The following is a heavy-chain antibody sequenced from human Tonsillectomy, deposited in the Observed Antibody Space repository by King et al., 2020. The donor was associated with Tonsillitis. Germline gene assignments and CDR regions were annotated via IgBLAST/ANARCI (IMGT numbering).Heavy chain of an antibody. V-gene: IGHV3-7*01. CDR2: IVQDGSVK. D-gene: IGHD6-13*01. CDR1: GFTFSKYY. Sequence: VQLVESGGGLVQPGGSLRLSCAASGFTFSKYYMSWVRQAPGEGLEWVAKIVQDGSVKDYVDSVKGRFTISRDNAKTSLFLQMSTLRVEDTGVYYCVRDWGGRPAAGDQWGQGTLVTVSS. CDR3: VRDWGGRPAAGDQ. J-gene: IGHJ4*02.